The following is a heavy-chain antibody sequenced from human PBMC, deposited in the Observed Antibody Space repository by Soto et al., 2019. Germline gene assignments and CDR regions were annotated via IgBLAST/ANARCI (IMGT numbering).Heavy chain of an antibody. CDR3: AREDKGGYYYYGMDV. J-gene: IGHJ6*02. CDR2: INPSGGST. Sequence: QVQLVQSGAEVKKPGASVKVSCKASGYTFTSYYMHWVRQAPGQGLEWMGIINPSGGSTSYAQKFQGSVTMTRDTSTSTVYMELSSLRSEDTAVYYCAREDKGGYYYYGMDVWGQGTTVTVSS. CDR1: GYTFTSYY. V-gene: IGHV1-46*01. D-gene: IGHD3-16*01.